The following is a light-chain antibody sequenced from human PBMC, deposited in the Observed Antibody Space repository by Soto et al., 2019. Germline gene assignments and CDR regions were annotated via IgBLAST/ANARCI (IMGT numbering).Light chain of an antibody. CDR3: MQPLQALT. CDR2: LAS. Sequence: DIVMTQSPLSLPVTPGEPASISCRSSQSLLHSSGYNYLHWYLQKPGQSPQLLIYLASSRASGVPDRFSGSGSGTDFTLEISRVEAEDVGVYYCMQPLQALTFGQGTKLEIK. CDR1: QSLLHSSGYNY. J-gene: IGKJ2*01. V-gene: IGKV2-28*01.